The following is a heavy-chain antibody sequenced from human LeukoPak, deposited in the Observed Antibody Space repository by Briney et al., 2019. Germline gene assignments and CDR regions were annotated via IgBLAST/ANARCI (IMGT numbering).Heavy chain of an antibody. CDR3: GRHQDEFCSSTSCYFAGSDAFDI. Sequence: PSETLSLTCAVYGGSFSGYYWSWIRQPPGKGLEWIGEINHSGSINYNPSLKSRVTISVDTSKTQFSLKLSSVTAADTAVYYCGRHQDEFCSSTSCYFAGSDAFDIWGQGTMVTVSS. D-gene: IGHD2-2*01. J-gene: IGHJ3*02. CDR2: INHSGSI. CDR1: GGSFSGYY. V-gene: IGHV4-34*01.